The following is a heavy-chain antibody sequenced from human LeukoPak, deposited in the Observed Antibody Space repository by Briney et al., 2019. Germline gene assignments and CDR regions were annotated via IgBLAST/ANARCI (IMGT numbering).Heavy chain of an antibody. CDR2: INPNSGGT. CDR3: ARTSYDILTGYYDEYFQH. CDR1: GYTFTGYY. V-gene: IGHV1-2*04. Sequence: ASVKVSCKASGYTFTGYYMHWVRQAPGQGLEWMGWINPNSGGTNYAQKFQGWVTMTRDTSISTAYMELSRLRSDDTAVYYCARTSYDILTGYYDEYFQHWGQGTLVTVSS. D-gene: IGHD3-9*01. J-gene: IGHJ1*01.